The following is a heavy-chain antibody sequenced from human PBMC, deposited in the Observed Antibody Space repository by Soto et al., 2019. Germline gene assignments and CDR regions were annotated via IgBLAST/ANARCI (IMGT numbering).Heavy chain of an antibody. CDR3: AADYRYYYDSSARGAFWFDP. J-gene: IGHJ5*02. D-gene: IGHD3-22*01. CDR1: GFTFTSSA. Sequence: SVKVSCKASGFTFTSSAVQWVRQARGQRLEWIGWIVVGSGNTNYAQKFQERVTITRDMSTSTAYMELSSLRSEDTAVYYCAADYRYYYDSSARGAFWFDPWGQGTLVTVSS. V-gene: IGHV1-58*01. CDR2: IVVGSGNT.